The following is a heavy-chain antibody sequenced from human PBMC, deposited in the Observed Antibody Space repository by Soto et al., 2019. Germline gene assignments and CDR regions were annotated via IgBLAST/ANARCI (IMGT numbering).Heavy chain of an antibody. Sequence: QVQLVQSGAVVKKPGSSLKVSCRTSGGTFTSFTVSWVRQAPGQALEWMGGIIPLFGSTNYAHKFQGRLTITADTSTSPAYSCPRSLTESATALGYWVKDYF. CDR3: VKDYF. J-gene: IGHJ1*01. CDR1: GGTFTSFT. V-gene: IGHV1-69*06. CDR2: IIPLFGST.